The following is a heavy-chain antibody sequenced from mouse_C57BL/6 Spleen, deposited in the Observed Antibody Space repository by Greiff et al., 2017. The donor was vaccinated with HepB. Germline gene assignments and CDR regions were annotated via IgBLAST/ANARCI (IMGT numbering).Heavy chain of an antibody. V-gene: IGHV1-63*01. J-gene: IGHJ2*01. D-gene: IGHD2-3*01. CDR2: IYPGGGYT. Sequence: VQLQQSGAELVRPGTSVKMSCKASGYTFTNYWIGWAKQRPGHGLEWIGDIYPGGGYTNYNEKFKGKATLTADKSSSTAYMQFSSLTSEDSAIYYCARSGSDGEGYYWDYWGQGTTLTVSS. CDR3: ARSGSDGEGYYWDY. CDR1: GYTFTNYW.